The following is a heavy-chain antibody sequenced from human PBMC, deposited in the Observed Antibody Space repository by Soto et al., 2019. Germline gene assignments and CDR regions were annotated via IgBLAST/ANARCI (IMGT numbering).Heavy chain of an antibody. D-gene: IGHD3-9*01. J-gene: IGHJ5*02. CDR3: ARRVRYYDILTGYSNWFDP. CDR1: GGSISSYY. V-gene: IGHV4-59*08. Sequence: SETLSITCTVSGGSISSYYWSWIRQPPGKGLEWIGYIYYSGSTNYNPSLKSRVTISVDTSKNQFSLKLSSVTAADTAVYYCARRVRYYDILTGYSNWFDPWGQGTLVTVSS. CDR2: IYYSGST.